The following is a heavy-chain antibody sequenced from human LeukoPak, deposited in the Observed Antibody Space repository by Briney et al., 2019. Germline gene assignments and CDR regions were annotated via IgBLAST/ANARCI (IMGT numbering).Heavy chain of an antibody. V-gene: IGHV4-61*01. D-gene: IGHD5-12*01. CDR3: VRDLVATIDHYYYGMDV. CDR1: GGSVSSGSYY. J-gene: IGHJ6*02. CDR2: IYNSVRT. Sequence: SETLSLTCIVSGGSVSSGSYYWSSIRQPPGKGQEWIGYIYNSVRTNYNPSLKSRVTISVDTSKNQLSLKLSSVTAADTAVYFCVRDLVATIDHYYYGMDVWGQGTTVTVSS.